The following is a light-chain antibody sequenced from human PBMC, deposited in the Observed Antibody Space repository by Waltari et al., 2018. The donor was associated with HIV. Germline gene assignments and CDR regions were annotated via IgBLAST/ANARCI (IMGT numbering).Light chain of an antibody. V-gene: IGLV1-47*01. CDR2: QTD. Sequence: QSVLTQPPSASGTPGPRVTISRSTSAYTKIARSHIFWYQFFPATAPKLLIYQTDLRPSGVTDRFSASSSDTSASLAISGLRFEDEALYYCAAWDDSLGGYVFGTGTKVTVL. CDR3: AAWDDSLGGYV. CDR1: AYTKIARSH. J-gene: IGLJ1*01.